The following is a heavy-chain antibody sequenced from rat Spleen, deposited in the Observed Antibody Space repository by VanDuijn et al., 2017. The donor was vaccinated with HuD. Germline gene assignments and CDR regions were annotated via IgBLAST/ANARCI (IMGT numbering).Heavy chain of an antibody. CDR3: AKSRGLYSSYIHVVMDA. D-gene: IGHD1-2*01. V-gene: IGHV5S13*01. CDR2: ITSGGSYT. J-gene: IGHJ4*01. Sequence: EVQLVESGGGLVQPGRSLKLSCAASGFTFSSFAMAWVRQAPKKGLEWIATITSGGSYTYYPDSVKGRFTISRDNAKTTLYLQMDSLRSEDTATYYCAKSRGLYSSYIHVVMDAWGQGTSVTVSS. CDR1: GFTFSSFA.